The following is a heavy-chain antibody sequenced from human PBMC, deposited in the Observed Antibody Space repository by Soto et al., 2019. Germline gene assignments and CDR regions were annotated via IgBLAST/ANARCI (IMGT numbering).Heavy chain of an antibody. CDR1: GFTFSTDS. CDR3: ASGGSSLNFDA. V-gene: IGHV3-48*02. Sequence: HPGGSLRLSCVASGFTFSTDSMNWVRQAPGKGLEWVAHISTSGATRYYADSVKGRFTISRDNAKTSLYLQMDSLRNEDTAVYYCASGGSSLNFDAWGQGTLVTVSS. J-gene: IGHJ4*02. CDR2: ISTSGATR. D-gene: IGHD6-6*01.